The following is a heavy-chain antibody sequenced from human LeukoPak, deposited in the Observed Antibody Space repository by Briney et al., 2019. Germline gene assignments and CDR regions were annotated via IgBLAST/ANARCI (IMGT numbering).Heavy chain of an antibody. Sequence: GGSLRLSCAASGFTVSSNYMSWVRQAPGKGLEWVSVIYSGGSTCYADSVKGRFTISRDNSKNTLYLQMNSLRAEDTAVYYCARDFDYGGNSVVYWGQGTLVTVSS. D-gene: IGHD4-23*01. J-gene: IGHJ4*02. CDR3: ARDFDYGGNSVVY. V-gene: IGHV3-53*01. CDR1: GFTVSSNY. CDR2: IYSGGST.